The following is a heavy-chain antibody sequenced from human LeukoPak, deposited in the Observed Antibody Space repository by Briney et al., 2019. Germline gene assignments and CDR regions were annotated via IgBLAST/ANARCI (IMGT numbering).Heavy chain of an antibody. J-gene: IGHJ4*02. V-gene: IGHV3-21*01. CDR2: ISSSSSFI. CDR3: ASAPSGTTHFDY. Sequence: PGRSLRLSCAASGFTFSSYGMHWVRQAPGKGLEWVSSISSSSSFIYNADSVKGRFTISRDNAKNSLYLQMNSLRAEDTAVYYCASAPSGTTHFDYWGQGTLVTVSS. D-gene: IGHD1-26*01. CDR1: GFTFSSYG.